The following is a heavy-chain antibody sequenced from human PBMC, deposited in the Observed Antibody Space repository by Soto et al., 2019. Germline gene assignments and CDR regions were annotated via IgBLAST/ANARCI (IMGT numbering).Heavy chain of an antibody. CDR2: MNPNSGNT. Sequence: ASVKVSCKASGSTFTSYDINWVRQATGQGLEWMGWMNPNSGNTGYAQKFQGRVTMTRNTSISTAYMELSSLRSEDTAVYYCARGHRTEYYDSSGYHPYWGQGTLVTVSS. CDR3: ARGHRTEYYDSSGYHPY. V-gene: IGHV1-8*01. J-gene: IGHJ4*02. D-gene: IGHD3-22*01. CDR1: GSTFTSYD.